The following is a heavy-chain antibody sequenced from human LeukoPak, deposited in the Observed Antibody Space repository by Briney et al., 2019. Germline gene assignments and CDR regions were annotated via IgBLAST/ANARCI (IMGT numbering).Heavy chain of an antibody. CDR2: INHSGST. J-gene: IGHJ3*02. Sequence: SETLSLTCTVSGGSISSSSYYWGWIRQPPRKGLEWIGEINHSGSTNYNPSLKSRVTISVDTSKNQFSLKLSSVTAADTAVYYCARIRKFGVVVVAASAFDIWGQGTMVTVSS. D-gene: IGHD2-15*01. CDR3: ARIRKFGVVVVAASAFDI. V-gene: IGHV4-39*07. CDR1: GGSISSSSYY.